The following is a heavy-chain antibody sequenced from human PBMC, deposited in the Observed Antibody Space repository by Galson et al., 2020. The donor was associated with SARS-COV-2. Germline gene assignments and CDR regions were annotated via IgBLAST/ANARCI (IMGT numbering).Heavy chain of an antibody. J-gene: IGHJ4*02. CDR2: FNPNGRDT. Sequence: ASVKVSCKTYGYIFTHYYIHWVRQAPGQGLEWMGSFNPNGRDTNYAQKFQGWVTMTWDTSSSTAYMELSRLKSDDTAVYYCARDLAYNWTPYYFDYWGQGTLVTVSS. CDR3: ARDLAYNWTPYYFDY. V-gene: IGHV1-2*04. CDR1: GYIFTHYY. D-gene: IGHD1-20*01.